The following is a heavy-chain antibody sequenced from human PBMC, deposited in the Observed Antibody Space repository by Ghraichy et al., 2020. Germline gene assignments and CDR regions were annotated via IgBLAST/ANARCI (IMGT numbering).Heavy chain of an antibody. CDR1: GGSVSTYY. Sequence: GSLRLSCTVSGGSVSTYYWSWIRQPPGKTLEWIGYIYNSESSNSNPSLKSRVTMSVQTSKNQFSLELNSVTAADTAVYYCAKIVWGGASFDSWGQGALVTVSS. CDR3: AKIVWGGASFDS. D-gene: IGHD3-10*02. CDR2: IYNSESS. V-gene: IGHV4-59*02. J-gene: IGHJ4*02.